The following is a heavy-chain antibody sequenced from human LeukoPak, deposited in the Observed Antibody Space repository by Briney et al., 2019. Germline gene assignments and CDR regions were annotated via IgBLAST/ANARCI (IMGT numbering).Heavy chain of an antibody. CDR1: GFTFRNYA. V-gene: IGHV3-23*01. CDR2: ISASDGST. J-gene: IGHJ4*02. CDR3: AKGRYTSSWYNFDY. Sequence: GGSLRLSCAVSGFTFRNYAMSWVRQAPGRGPEWVSVISASDGSTYYSDSVKGRFTISRDNSKNTLYLQMSSLRAEDTAVYYCAKGRYTSSWYNFDYWGQGTLVTVSS. D-gene: IGHD6-13*01.